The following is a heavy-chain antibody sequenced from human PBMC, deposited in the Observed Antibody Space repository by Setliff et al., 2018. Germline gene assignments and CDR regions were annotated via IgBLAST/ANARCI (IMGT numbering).Heavy chain of an antibody. J-gene: IGHJ3*02. CDR1: GYSISSGYY. Sequence: SETLSLTCAVSGYSISSGYYWGWIRQPPGKGLEWIGSIHHRGSTNYNPSLKSRVTISVDTSKNQFSLKLSSVTAADTAVYYCARGPNSNYEGAFDIWGQGTMVTVSS. CDR3: ARGPNSNYEGAFDI. D-gene: IGHD4-4*01. CDR2: IHHRGST. V-gene: IGHV4-38-2*01.